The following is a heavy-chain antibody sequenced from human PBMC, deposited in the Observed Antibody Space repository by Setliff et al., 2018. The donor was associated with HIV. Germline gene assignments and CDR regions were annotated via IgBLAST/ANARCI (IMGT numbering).Heavy chain of an antibody. CDR2: INPSGGST. CDR3: ARDGRPSYSSSSGPFDY. D-gene: IGHD6-6*01. V-gene: IGHV1-46*01. CDR1: GYTFTSYY. J-gene: IGHJ4*02. Sequence: ASVKVSCKASGYTFTSYYMHWVRQAPRQGLEWMGIINPSGGSTSYAQKFQGRVTMTRDTSTSTVYMEMSSLRSEDTAVYYCARDGRPSYSSSSGPFDYWGQGTLVTVSS.